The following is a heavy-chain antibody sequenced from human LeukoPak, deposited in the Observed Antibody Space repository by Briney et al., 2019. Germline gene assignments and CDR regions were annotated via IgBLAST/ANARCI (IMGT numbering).Heavy chain of an antibody. Sequence: PGGSLRLSCAASGFTFSSSAMSWVRQVPGKGLEWVSGISASGGSTSYADSVRGRFTISRDNSKNTLYVQMNSLRDEDTAVYYCATTSLSGWYSFDYWGQGTLVTVSS. V-gene: IGHV3-23*01. CDR3: ATTSLSGWYSFDY. J-gene: IGHJ4*02. D-gene: IGHD6-19*01. CDR1: GFTFSSSA. CDR2: ISASGGST.